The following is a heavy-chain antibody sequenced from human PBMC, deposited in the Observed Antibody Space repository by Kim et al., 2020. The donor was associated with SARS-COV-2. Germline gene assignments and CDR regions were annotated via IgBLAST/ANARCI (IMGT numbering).Heavy chain of an antibody. Sequence: GGSLRLSCAASGFIFSDYYMSWNRQVPGEGLEWVSYISSSSTYANYADSVKGRFTISRDNTKNSLYLQMNRLRADDTAVYYCARGRIAVAGTVDASDIWG. V-gene: IGHV3-11*05. CDR3: ARGRIAVAGTVDASDI. CDR2: ISSSSTYA. D-gene: IGHD6-19*01. CDR1: GFIFSDYY. J-gene: IGHJ3*02.